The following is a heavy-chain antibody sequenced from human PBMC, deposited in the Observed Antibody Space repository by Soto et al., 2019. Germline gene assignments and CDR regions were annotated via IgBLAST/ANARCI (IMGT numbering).Heavy chain of an antibody. CDR3: ARDTTIVVVPAAAAGLDY. Sequence: GGSLRLSCAASGFTFSSYGMHWVRQAPGKGLEWVAVIWYDGSNKYYADSVKGRFTISRENSKNTLYLQMNSLRAEDTAVYYCARDTTIVVVPAAAAGLDYWGQGTLVTVSS. CDR2: IWYDGSNK. J-gene: IGHJ4*02. CDR1: GFTFSSYG. D-gene: IGHD2-2*01. V-gene: IGHV3-33*01.